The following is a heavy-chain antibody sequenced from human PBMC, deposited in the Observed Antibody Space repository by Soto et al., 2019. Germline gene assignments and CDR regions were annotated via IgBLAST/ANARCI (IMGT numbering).Heavy chain of an antibody. Sequence: HPGGSLRLSCAASGFTFSSYWMSWVRQAPGKGLEWVANIKQDGSEKYYVDSVKGRFTISRDNAKNSLYLQMNSLRAEDTAVYYCARDHRTLYSSSSQYFDYWGQGTLVTVSS. D-gene: IGHD6-6*01. CDR2: IKQDGSEK. CDR1: GFTFSSYW. CDR3: ARDHRTLYSSSSQYFDY. V-gene: IGHV3-7*03. J-gene: IGHJ4*02.